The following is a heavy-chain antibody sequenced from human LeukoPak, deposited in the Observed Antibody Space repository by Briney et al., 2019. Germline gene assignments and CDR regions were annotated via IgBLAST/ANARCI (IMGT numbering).Heavy chain of an antibody. V-gene: IGHV4-59*01. CDR3: ATGYYEPFEK. J-gene: IGHJ4*02. CDR2: ISDTGTT. Sequence: SETLSLTCTVSGGSISSYYWNWIRQPPGKGPEWIGCISDTGTTKYNPAFKSRVTISVDTSKNQFSLKLTSVTAADTAVYFCATGYYEPFEKWGQGTPVSVSS. D-gene: IGHD3-22*01. CDR1: GGSISSYY.